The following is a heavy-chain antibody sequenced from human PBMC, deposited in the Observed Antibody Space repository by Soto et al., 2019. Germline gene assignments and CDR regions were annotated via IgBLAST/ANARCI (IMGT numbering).Heavy chain of an antibody. CDR1: GGYFSGYY. V-gene: IGHV4-34*01. D-gene: IGHD6-13*01. J-gene: IGHJ6*03. Sequence: SETLSLTYAVYGGYFSGYYWSWIRQPPGKGLEWIGEINHSGSTNYNPSLKSRVTISVDTSKNQFSLKLSSVTAADTAVYYCARIPVGSRRVYYYYMDVWGKGTTVTVSS. CDR3: ARIPVGSRRVYYYYMDV. CDR2: INHSGST.